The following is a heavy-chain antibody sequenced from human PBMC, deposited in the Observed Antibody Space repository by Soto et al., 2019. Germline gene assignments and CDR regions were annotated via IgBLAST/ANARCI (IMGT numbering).Heavy chain of an antibody. CDR1: GGTFSSYA. J-gene: IGHJ4*02. CDR2: IIPIFGTA. CDR3: ARAAYCGGDCYHYYFDY. D-gene: IGHD2-21*02. Sequence: SVKVSCKASGGTFSSYAISWVRQAPGRGLEWMGGIIPIFGTANYAQKFQGRVTITADESTSTAYMELSSLRSEDTAVYYCARAAYCGGDCYHYYFDYWGQGTLVTVSS. V-gene: IGHV1-69*13.